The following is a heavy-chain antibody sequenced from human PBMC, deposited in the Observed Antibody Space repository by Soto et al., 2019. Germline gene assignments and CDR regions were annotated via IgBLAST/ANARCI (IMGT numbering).Heavy chain of an antibody. CDR2: ISAYNGNT. Sequence: ASVKVSCKASGYTFTSYGISWVRQAPGQGLEWMGWISAYNGNTNYAQKLQGRVTMTTDTSTSTAYMELRSLRSDDTAVYYCARSGDIVVVPAAINPFYGIFWFDPWGQGTLVTVSS. CDR1: GYTFTSYG. J-gene: IGHJ5*02. CDR3: ARSGDIVVVPAAINPFYGIFWFDP. D-gene: IGHD2-2*02. V-gene: IGHV1-18*01.